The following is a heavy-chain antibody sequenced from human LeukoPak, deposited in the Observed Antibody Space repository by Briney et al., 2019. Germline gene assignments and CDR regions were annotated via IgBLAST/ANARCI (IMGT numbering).Heavy chain of an antibody. CDR2: ISAYNGKT. CDR1: GYTFTSYG. Sequence: AASVKVSCKASGYTFTSYGINWVRQAPGQGLGWMGWISAYNGKTNYAQKLQGRVTMTTDTSTSTAYMELRSLRSDDTAVYYCARDDALVATGSFDYWGQGTLVTVSS. D-gene: IGHD5-12*01. J-gene: IGHJ4*02. V-gene: IGHV1-18*01. CDR3: ARDDALVATGSFDY.